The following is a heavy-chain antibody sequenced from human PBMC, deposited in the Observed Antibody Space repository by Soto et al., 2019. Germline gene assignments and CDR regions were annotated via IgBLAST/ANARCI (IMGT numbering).Heavy chain of an antibody. CDR3: ALTKSSGYYYRWFDP. CDR2: IYWDDDK. D-gene: IGHD3-22*01. CDR1: GFSLSTSGVG. J-gene: IGHJ5*02. V-gene: IGHV2-5*02. Sequence: QITLKESGPTLVKPTQTLTLTCTFSGFSLSTSGVGVGWIRQPPGKALEWLALIYWDDDKLYNPSLKSRLTITKDTSKNQVVATMTNMDPMDTATYYRALTKSSGYYYRWFDPWGQGTLVTVSS.